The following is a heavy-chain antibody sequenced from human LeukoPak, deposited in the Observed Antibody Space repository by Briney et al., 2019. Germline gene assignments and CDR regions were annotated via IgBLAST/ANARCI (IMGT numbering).Heavy chain of an antibody. Sequence: GGSLRLSCAASGFTFSSYSMNWVRQAPGKGLEWVSAISGSGGSTYYADSVKGRFTISRDNSKNTLYLQMNSLRAEDTAVYYCAKGRFLEWLFYNDYWGQGTLVTVSS. V-gene: IGHV3-23*01. CDR2: ISGSGGST. J-gene: IGHJ4*02. CDR1: GFTFSSYS. CDR3: AKGRFLEWLFYNDY. D-gene: IGHD3-3*01.